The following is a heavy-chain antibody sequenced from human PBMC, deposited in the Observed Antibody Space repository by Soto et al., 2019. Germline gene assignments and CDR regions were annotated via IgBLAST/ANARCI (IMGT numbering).Heavy chain of an antibody. CDR3: ARAAWFNWFDP. V-gene: IGHV1-18*01. J-gene: IGHJ5*02. D-gene: IGHD3-22*01. CDR2: ISAYSGDT. Sequence: GASVKVSCKASGYTFTSYDINWVRQATGQGLEWMGWISAYSGDTNYAQKLQGRVTMTTDTSTSTAYMELRSLRSDDTAVYYCARAAWFNWFDPWGQGTLVTVSS. CDR1: GYTFTSYD.